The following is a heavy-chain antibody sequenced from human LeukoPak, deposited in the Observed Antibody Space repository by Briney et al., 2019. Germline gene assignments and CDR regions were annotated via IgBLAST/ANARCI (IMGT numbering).Heavy chain of an antibody. D-gene: IGHD1-26*01. V-gene: IGHV5-51*01. CDR1: GYSFTSYW. CDR2: IYPGDSGT. Sequence: GESLKISCKGSGYSFTSYWIGWVRQMPGKGLEWMGIIYPGDSGTRYSPSFQGQVTISADKSISTAYLQWSSLKASDTAMYYCARHLVGATYGGYMDVWGKGTTVTVSS. CDR3: ARHLVGATYGGYMDV. J-gene: IGHJ6*03.